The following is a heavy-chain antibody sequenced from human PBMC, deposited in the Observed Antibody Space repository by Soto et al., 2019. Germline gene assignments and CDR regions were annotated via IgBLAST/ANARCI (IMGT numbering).Heavy chain of an antibody. CDR1: GYTFSNYG. Sequence: ASVKVSCKASGYTFSNYGITWVRQAPGQGLEWMGWISPYNGDTNLAPKLQGRVTMTTDTSTSTAYMELRSLRSDDTAVYYCARDEWLRFQYYYYYGMDVWGQGTTVTVSS. V-gene: IGHV1-18*01. D-gene: IGHD5-12*01. CDR2: ISPYNGDT. CDR3: ARDEWLRFQYYYYYGMDV. J-gene: IGHJ6*02.